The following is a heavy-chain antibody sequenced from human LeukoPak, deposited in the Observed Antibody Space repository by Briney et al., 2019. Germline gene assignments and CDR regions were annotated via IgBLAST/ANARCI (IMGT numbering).Heavy chain of an antibody. J-gene: IGHJ4*02. CDR1: GFTFSSYA. CDR2: VNTDGSNT. Sequence: GGSLRLSCAASGFTFSSYAMSWVRQAPGKGLEWVSRVNTDGSNTAYADSVKGRFTISRDSAKSKVYLQMNSLRAEDTAVYYCARGHDYGDYIFDYWGQGTLVTVSS. D-gene: IGHD4-17*01. CDR3: ARGHDYGDYIFDY. V-gene: IGHV3-74*01.